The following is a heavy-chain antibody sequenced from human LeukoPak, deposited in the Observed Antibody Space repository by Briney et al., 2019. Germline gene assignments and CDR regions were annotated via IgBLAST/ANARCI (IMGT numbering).Heavy chain of an antibody. D-gene: IGHD1-26*01. V-gene: IGHV4-39*01. CDR3: ARHGGGWEPILFDS. CDR2: IYDSGST. Sequence: SETLSLTCTVSGGSIRSSYYYWGWIRQPPEKGLEWIGSIYDSGSTYYNPSLKSRVTISVDTSKNQFSLKLNSVTAADTAVYYCARHGGGWEPILFDSWGQGTLVTVSS. J-gene: IGHJ4*02. CDR1: GGSIRSSYYY.